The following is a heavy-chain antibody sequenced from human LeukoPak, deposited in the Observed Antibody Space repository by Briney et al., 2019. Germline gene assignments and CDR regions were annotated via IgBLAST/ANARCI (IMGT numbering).Heavy chain of an antibody. V-gene: IGHV3-23*01. CDR1: GFTFSSYA. CDR2: ISSSGGST. J-gene: IGHJ6*03. CDR3: AMTTVTHGAYMDV. Sequence: GGSLRLSCAASGFTFSSYAMTWVRQAPGKGLEWVSSISSSGGSTYYADSVRGRFTISRDNSKNTLYLQMNSLRAEDTAVYYCAMTTVTHGAYMDVWGKGTTVTISS. D-gene: IGHD4-17*01.